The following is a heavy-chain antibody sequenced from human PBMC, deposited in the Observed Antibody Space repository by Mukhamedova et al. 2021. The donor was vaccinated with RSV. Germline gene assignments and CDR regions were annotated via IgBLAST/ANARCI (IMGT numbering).Heavy chain of an antibody. Sequence: HWVRQAPGKGLDWLAVIWYDESQKHYAHSVKGRFTISRDNSKSTLYLQMNSLKTEDTAVYYCAAAEGSYLNSWGQGTLVTVSS. J-gene: IGHJ4*02. CDR3: AAAEGSYLNS. V-gene: IGHV3-33*01. D-gene: IGHD3-16*02. CDR2: IWYDESQK.